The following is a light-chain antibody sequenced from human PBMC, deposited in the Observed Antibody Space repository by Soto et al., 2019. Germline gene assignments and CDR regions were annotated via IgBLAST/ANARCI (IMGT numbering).Light chain of an antibody. CDR1: QTVGRNY. Sequence: EIVLTQSPGTLSLSPGERATLSCRASQTVGRNYLAWYQQKPGQTPRLLIHGASYRATGIPDRISGSGSGTYFTLIISRLEPEDFAVYYCQQYASSPLTFGGGTKVDIK. CDR2: GAS. CDR3: QQYASSPLT. J-gene: IGKJ4*01. V-gene: IGKV3-20*01.